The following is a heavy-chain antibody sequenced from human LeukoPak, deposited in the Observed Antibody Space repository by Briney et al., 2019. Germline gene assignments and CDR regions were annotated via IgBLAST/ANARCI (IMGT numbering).Heavy chain of an antibody. D-gene: IGHD2-2*02. Sequence: GGSLRLSCAASGFTFDDYGMSWVRQAPGKGLEWVSYISSSSSTIYYADSVKGRFTISRDNAKNSLYLQMNSLRAEDTAVYYCASIVVVPAAIPLDYWGQGTLVTVSS. J-gene: IGHJ4*02. CDR3: ASIVVVPAAIPLDY. CDR2: ISSSSSTI. CDR1: GFTFDDYG. V-gene: IGHV3-48*01.